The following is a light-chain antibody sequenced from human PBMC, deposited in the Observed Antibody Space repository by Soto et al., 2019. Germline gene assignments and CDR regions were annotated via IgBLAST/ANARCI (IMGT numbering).Light chain of an antibody. V-gene: IGLV2-14*01. CDR1: SSDVGGYKY. J-gene: IGLJ1*01. CDR3: SSYTSSSTYV. CDR2: EVS. Sequence: QSVLTQPASVSGSPGQSITISCTGTSSDVGGYKYVSWYQQHPGKAPKLMIFEVSNRPSGVSNRFSGSKSGNTASLTISGLQAEDEGDYYCSSYTSSSTYVFGTGTKVT.